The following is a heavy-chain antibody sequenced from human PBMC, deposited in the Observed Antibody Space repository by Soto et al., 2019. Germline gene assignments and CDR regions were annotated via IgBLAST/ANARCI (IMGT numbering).Heavy chain of an antibody. Sequence: QVQLVQSGTEVKEPGASVKVSCKASGYTFTSYGVNWVRQAPGQGLEWMGWISAYNGNTNYAQKLQGRVTMTTDTSTSTAYMELRRLRSDDTAVYYCASARDCSGGSCYSRWFDPWGQGTLVTVSS. V-gene: IGHV1-18*01. J-gene: IGHJ5*02. CDR1: GYTFTSYG. CDR3: ASARDCSGGSCYSRWFDP. D-gene: IGHD2-15*01. CDR2: ISAYNGNT.